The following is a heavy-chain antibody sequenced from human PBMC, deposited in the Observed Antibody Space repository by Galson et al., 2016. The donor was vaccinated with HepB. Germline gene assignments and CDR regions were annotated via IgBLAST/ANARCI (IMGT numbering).Heavy chain of an antibody. D-gene: IGHD2-2*01. CDR1: GYTFSSYG. V-gene: IGHV7-4-1*02. J-gene: IGHJ4*02. Sequence: SVKVSCKASGYTFSSYGVNWVRQAPGQGLKWMGWINTNTGNPANAQGFTGRFVFSLDTSVSTAYLEISSLKAEDTAVYYCAHCTSTSCPMSGLDYWGQGTLVTVSS. CDR3: AHCTSTSCPMSGLDY. CDR2: INTNTGNP.